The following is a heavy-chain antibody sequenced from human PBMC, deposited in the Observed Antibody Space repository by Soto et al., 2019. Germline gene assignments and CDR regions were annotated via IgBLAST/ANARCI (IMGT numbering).Heavy chain of an antibody. CDR2: IYYSGST. D-gene: IGHD5-18*01. CDR3: ARDNGYSYGYTLDH. Sequence: SETLSLTCTVSGGSISSYYWSWIGQRPGKGLEWIGYIYYSGSTNYNPSLKSRVTISVDTSKNQFSLKLSSVTAADTAVYYCARDNGYSYGYTLDHWGQGTLVTVSS. CDR1: GGSISSYY. J-gene: IGHJ4*02. V-gene: IGHV4-59*01.